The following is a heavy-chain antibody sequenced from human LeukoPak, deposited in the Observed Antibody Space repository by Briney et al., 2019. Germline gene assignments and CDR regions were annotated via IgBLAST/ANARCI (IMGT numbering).Heavy chain of an antibody. CDR1: GYTFTSYD. CDR3: ARVSAGWLQSLGY. Sequence: ASVKVSCKASGYTFTSYDINWVRQAPGQGLEWMGWMKRNSGNTGYAQKFQGRVTLTRNTSISTAYMELSSLRSEDTAVYYCARVSAGWLQSLGYWGQGTLVTVSS. CDR2: MKRNSGNT. J-gene: IGHJ4*02. V-gene: IGHV1-8*01. D-gene: IGHD5-24*01.